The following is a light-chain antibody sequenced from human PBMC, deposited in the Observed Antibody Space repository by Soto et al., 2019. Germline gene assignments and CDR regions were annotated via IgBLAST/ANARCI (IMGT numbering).Light chain of an antibody. V-gene: IGKV3-20*01. Sequence: ESVLTQSPGTLSLSPGERATLSCRASQSVSSSYLAWYQQKPGQAPRLLIYGASSRATGIPDRFSGSGSGTDFTLTISRLEPEDFAVYYCQQYGSSLPDTFGQGTKLEIK. CDR1: QSVSSSY. CDR3: QQYGSSLPDT. J-gene: IGKJ2*01. CDR2: GAS.